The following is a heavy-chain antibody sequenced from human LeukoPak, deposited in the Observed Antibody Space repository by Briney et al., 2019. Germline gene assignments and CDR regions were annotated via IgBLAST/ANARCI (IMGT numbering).Heavy chain of an antibody. CDR1: GFTSTSYY. D-gene: IGHD6-19*01. CDR3: ARGLYSSGWSY. CDR2: INPSGGST. J-gene: IGHJ4*02. Sequence: PGGSLRLSCAASGFTSTSYYMHWVRQAPRQGLEWMGIINPSGGSTSYAQKFQGRVTMTRDTSTSTVYMELSSLRSEDTAVYYCARGLYSSGWSYWGQGTLVTVSS. V-gene: IGHV1-46*01.